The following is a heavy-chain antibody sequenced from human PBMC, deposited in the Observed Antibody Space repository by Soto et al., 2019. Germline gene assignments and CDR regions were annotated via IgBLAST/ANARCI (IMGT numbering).Heavy chain of an antibody. Sequence: GGSLRLSCSGSGFTFGDYSMTWVRQAPGKGLEWVGTIRRKTYGGTVDYAASVKGRFTISRDDCKSIAYLQMNTQKREETAVNYCNRDANAADLRYFDPLLDHWGEGIQVTVSS. V-gene: IGHV3-49*04. D-gene: IGHD3-9*01. CDR2: IRRKTYGGTV. CDR3: NRDANAADLRYFDPLLDH. J-gene: IGHJ1*01. CDR1: GFTFGDYS.